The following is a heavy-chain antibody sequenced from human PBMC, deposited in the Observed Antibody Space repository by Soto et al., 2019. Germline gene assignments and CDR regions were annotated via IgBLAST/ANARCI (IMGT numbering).Heavy chain of an antibody. V-gene: IGHV4-30-4*01. CDR3: ARAPAAPYGLDV. J-gene: IGHJ6*02. D-gene: IGHD6-25*01. CDR1: RGSISSSDNY. Sequence: TLSVTCTVSRGSISSSDNYWSWIRQHPGKGLEWIGYVNHRGSTYYTPSLKSRVTISIDTSKNQFSLKLSSVTAADTAVYYCARAPAAPYGLDVWGQGTTVTVSS. CDR2: VNHRGST.